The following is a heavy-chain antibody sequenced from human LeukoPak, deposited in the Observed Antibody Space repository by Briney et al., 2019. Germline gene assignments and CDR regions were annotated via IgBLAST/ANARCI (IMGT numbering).Heavy chain of an antibody. Sequence: PGGSLRLSCAASGFTFRSYAMSWVRRAPGKGLEWVSGISGSGGTTYYAGSVKGRFTISRDNSKNSVYLQMNSLRAEDTALYYCAKDDQSWATYFDCWGRGTLVTVSS. CDR2: ISGSGGTT. CDR3: AKDDQSWATYFDC. J-gene: IGHJ4*02. V-gene: IGHV3-23*01. CDR1: GFTFRSYA. D-gene: IGHD2-2*01.